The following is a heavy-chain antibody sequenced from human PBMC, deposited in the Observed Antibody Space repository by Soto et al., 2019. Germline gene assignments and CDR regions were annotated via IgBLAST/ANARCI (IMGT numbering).Heavy chain of an antibody. V-gene: IGHV3-15*01. CDR2: IKSKTDGETT. CDR1: GFTFSNAW. J-gene: IGHJ6*02. D-gene: IGHD1-1*01. Sequence: GGSLRLSCAASGFTFSNAWMSWVRQAPGKGLEWVGRIKSKTDGETTDYAAPVKGRFTISRDDSKNTLYLQMNRLKTEDTAVYYCTTRTAVYYYSMDVWGQGTTVT. CDR3: TTRTAVYYYSMDV.